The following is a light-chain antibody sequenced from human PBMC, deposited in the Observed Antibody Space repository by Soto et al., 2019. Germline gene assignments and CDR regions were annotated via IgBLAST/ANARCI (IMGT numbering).Light chain of an antibody. Sequence: EKVMTQSPATLSVSPGEGATLSCSASQSVRSSLAWYQQKPGQAPRLLIYDASTRATGIPARFSGSGSGTDFSLTISSLQPEDFAVYYCQQYNNWPLTFGGGTRVEIK. J-gene: IGKJ4*01. CDR2: DAS. CDR1: QSVRSS. CDR3: QQYNNWPLT. V-gene: IGKV3-15*01.